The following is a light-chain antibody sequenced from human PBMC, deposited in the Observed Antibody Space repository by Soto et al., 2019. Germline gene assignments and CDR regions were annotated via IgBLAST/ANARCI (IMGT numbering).Light chain of an antibody. J-gene: IGKJ1*01. Sequence: EIVLTQSPGPLSLSPGERATLSCRSSQSVSSSYLGWYQQKPGQAPRLLMYGASSRATGIPERFSGSGSGTDFTLTISRLEPEDFAVYYCQQYGSSPRTFGQGTKVDIK. CDR2: GAS. CDR1: QSVSSSY. V-gene: IGKV3-20*01. CDR3: QQYGSSPRT.